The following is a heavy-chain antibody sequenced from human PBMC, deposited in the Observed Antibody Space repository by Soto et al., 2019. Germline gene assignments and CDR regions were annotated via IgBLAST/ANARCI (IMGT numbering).Heavy chain of an antibody. V-gene: IGHV6-1*01. CDR1: GDNVSSNSAA. Sequence: QTLPLTYDISGDNVSSNSAAWNWIRQSPSRGLEWLGRTYYRSKWYNDYAVSVKSRITINPDTSKNQFSLQLNSVTPEDTAVYYCARALLGAFSRSHCSSTSCYRFGMDVWGQGTTVTVSS. D-gene: IGHD2-2*01. CDR2: TYYRSKWYN. CDR3: ARALLGAFSRSHCSSTSCYRFGMDV. J-gene: IGHJ6*02.